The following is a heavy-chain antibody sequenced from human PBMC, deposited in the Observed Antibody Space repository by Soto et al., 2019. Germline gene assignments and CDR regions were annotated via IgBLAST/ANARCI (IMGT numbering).Heavy chain of an antibody. J-gene: IGHJ4*02. CDR1: GFTFSSYA. D-gene: IGHD2-15*01. CDR2: ISYDGSNK. Sequence: QVQLVESGGGVVQPGRSLRLSCAASGFTFSSYAMHWVRQAPGKGLEWVAVISYDGSNKYYADSVKGRFTISRDNSKNTLYLQMNGVTAEDTGVYYCARDLLGGYCSGGSCAGYSYGFGYWGQGTLVTVSS. CDR3: ARDLLGGYCSGGSCAGYSYGFGY. V-gene: IGHV3-30-3*01.